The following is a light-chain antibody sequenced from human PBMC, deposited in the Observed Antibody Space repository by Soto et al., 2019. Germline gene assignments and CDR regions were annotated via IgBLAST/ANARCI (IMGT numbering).Light chain of an antibody. CDR3: QQYGRSPRT. Sequence: EIVLTQSPGTLSLSPGERATLSCRASQTVSSFYLAWYQKKPRQAPSLLIYGASSRATSIADRFTGSGSGTDFPLTISRLEHEDFAVYYCQQYGRSPRTFGQGTKLEI. V-gene: IGKV3-20*01. CDR2: GAS. J-gene: IGKJ2*01. CDR1: QTVSSFY.